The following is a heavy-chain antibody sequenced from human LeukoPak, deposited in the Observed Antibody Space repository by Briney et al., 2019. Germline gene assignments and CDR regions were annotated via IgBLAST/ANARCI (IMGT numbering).Heavy chain of an antibody. CDR2: INHSGST. CDR1: GGSFSGYY. CDR3: ARHPRRVGATGNWFDP. Sequence: SETLSLTCAVYGGSFSGYYWSWIRQPPGKGLEWIGEINHSGSTNYNPSLKSRVTISVDTSKNQFSLKLSSVTAADTAVYYCARHPRRVGATGNWFDPWGQGTLVTVSS. D-gene: IGHD1-26*01. J-gene: IGHJ5*02. V-gene: IGHV4-34*01.